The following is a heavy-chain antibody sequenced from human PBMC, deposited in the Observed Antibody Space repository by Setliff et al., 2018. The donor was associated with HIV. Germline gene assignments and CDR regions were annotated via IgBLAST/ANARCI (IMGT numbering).Heavy chain of an antibody. CDR3: AKNVEWILSYFDS. J-gene: IGHJ4*02. D-gene: IGHD3-3*01. Sequence: GGSLRLSCAASGVSFNNYAMSWVRQAPGKGLEWVSAISGGGGGTNYADSVRGRFTISRDNSNNTLYLHMNNLRADDTAVYYCAKNVEWILSYFDSWGQGTLVTVSS. V-gene: IGHV3-23*01. CDR1: GVSFNNYA. CDR2: ISGGGGGT.